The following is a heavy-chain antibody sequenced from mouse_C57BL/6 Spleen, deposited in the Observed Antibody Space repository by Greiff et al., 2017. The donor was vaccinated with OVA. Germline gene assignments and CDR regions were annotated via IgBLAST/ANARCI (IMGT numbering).Heavy chain of an antibody. Sequence: EVKLQESGPGLVKPSQSLSLTCSVTGYSITSGYYWNWIRQFPGNKLEWMGYISYDGSNNYNPSLKNRISITRDTSKNQFFLKLNSVTTEDTATYYCARDLIYYYGSSWVDYWGQGTSVTVSS. CDR2: ISYDGSN. CDR1: GYSITSGYY. J-gene: IGHJ4*01. CDR3: ARDLIYYYGSSWVDY. V-gene: IGHV3-6*01. D-gene: IGHD1-1*01.